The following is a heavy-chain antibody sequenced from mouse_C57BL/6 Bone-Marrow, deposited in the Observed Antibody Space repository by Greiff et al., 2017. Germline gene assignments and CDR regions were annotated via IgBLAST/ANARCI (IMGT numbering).Heavy chain of an antibody. Sequence: EVHLVESGAELVRPGASVKLSCTASGFNIKDDYMHWVKQRPEQGLEWIGWIDPENGDTEYASKFQGKATITADTSSNTAYLQLSSLTSEDTAVYYCTLTGVDYWGQGTTLTVSS. J-gene: IGHJ2*01. V-gene: IGHV14-4*01. CDR1: GFNIKDDY. D-gene: IGHD4-1*01. CDR2: IDPENGDT. CDR3: TLTGVDY.